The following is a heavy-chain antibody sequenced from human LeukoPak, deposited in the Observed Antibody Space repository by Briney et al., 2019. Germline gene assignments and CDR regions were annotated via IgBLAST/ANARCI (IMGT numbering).Heavy chain of an antibody. CDR1: GFTFSNYW. CDR2: IRQDENAK. V-gene: IGHV3-7*04. Sequence: GGSLRLSCAASGFTFSNYWMTWVRQAPGTGLEWVANIRQDENAKHYVDSVIGRFTISRDNAKNSLYLQMDSLRAEDTAVYYCARDGYGTGSHDCWGQGTLVTVSS. D-gene: IGHD3-10*01. CDR3: ARDGYGTGSHDC. J-gene: IGHJ4*02.